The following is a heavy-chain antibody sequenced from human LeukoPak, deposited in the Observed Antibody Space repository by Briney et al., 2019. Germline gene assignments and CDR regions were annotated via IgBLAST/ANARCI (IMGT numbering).Heavy chain of an antibody. J-gene: IGHJ4*02. Sequence: SETLSLTCTVSGGSISNYYWSWIRQPAGKGLEWIGRMFPNGNTDYNPSLKSRVTMSADTSKNQFSLRLTSVTAADTAVYYCARSPTKRVTEDYWGQGTLVTVSS. CDR3: ARSPTKRVTEDY. V-gene: IGHV4-4*07. CDR1: GGSISNYY. D-gene: IGHD5-18*01. CDR2: MFPNGNT.